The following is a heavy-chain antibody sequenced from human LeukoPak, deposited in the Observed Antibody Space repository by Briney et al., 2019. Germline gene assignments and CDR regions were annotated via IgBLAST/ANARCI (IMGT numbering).Heavy chain of an antibody. J-gene: IGHJ4*02. V-gene: IGHV4-34*01. D-gene: IGHD2-21*01. CDR3: ARGRVKLFH. Sequence: SETLSLTCAVYGGSFSGYYWSWIRQPPGKGLEWIGEINHSGSTNYNPSLKSRVTISVDTSKNQFSLKLSSVTAADAAVYYCARGRVKLFHWGQGTLVTVSS. CDR2: INHSGST. CDR1: GGSFSGYY.